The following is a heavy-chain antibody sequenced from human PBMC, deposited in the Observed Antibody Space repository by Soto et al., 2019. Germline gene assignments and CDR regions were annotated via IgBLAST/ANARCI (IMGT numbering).Heavy chain of an antibody. J-gene: IGHJ5*02. D-gene: IGHD2-2*02. CDR3: AREDGSSSNSCYRWFDP. Sequence: ASVKVSCTASGYTFTSYYMPWVRQAPGQGLEWMGIINPSGGSTSYAQKFQGRVTMTRDTSTSTVYMELSGLRSEDTAVYYCAREDGSSSNSCYRWFDPWGHRTLVTVSS. V-gene: IGHV1-46*01. CDR1: GYTFTSYY. CDR2: INPSGGST.